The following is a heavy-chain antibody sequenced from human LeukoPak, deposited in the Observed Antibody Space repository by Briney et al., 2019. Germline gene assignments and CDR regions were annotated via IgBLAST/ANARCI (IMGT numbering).Heavy chain of an antibody. D-gene: IGHD3-22*01. CDR3: ARDDSSGYYDY. CDR2: IYTSGST. CDR1: GGSISSGSYY. V-gene: IGHV4-61*02. Sequence: SETLSLTCTVSGGSISSGSYYWSWIRQPAGKGLEWIGRIYTSGSTNYNPSLKSRVTISVDTPKNQFSLKLSSVTAADTAVYYCARDDSSGYYDYWGQGTLVTVSS. J-gene: IGHJ4*02.